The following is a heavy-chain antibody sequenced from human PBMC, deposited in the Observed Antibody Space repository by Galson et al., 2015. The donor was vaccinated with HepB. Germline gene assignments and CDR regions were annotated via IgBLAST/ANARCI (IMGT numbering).Heavy chain of an antibody. V-gene: IGHV3-23*01. Sequence: SLRLSCAASGFTFSSYAMSWVRQAPGKGLEWVSAISTSGSRTHYTDSVKGRFTIPRDKSKNTQYLQMSSLRAEDTAEYYCSAHVDPAFTGHWGQGTPVTVSS. CDR2: ISTSGSRT. J-gene: IGHJ4*02. CDR1: GFTFSSYA. CDR3: SAHVDPAFTGH. D-gene: IGHD3-9*01.